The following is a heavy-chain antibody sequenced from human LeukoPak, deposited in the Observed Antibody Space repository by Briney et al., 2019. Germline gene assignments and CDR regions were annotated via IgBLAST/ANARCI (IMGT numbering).Heavy chain of an antibody. J-gene: IGHJ4*02. Sequence: GGSLRLSCAASGFTFSSYAMSGVRQARGRGVEWVSAISGSGGITYYAASVEGRFTISRDNSKNTLYLQMNRLRAEETVVYYCAKAPSGSIDYWGQGTLVTVSS. CDR3: AKAPSGSIDY. V-gene: IGHV3-23*01. D-gene: IGHD3-10*01. CDR1: GFTFSSYA. CDR2: ISGSGGIT.